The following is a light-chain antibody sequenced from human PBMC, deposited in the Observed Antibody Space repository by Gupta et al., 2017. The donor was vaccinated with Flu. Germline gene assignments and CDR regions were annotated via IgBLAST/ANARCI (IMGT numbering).Light chain of an antibody. Sequence: AIQMTQSPPSLSASVGDRVTITCRASQGIRNELAWYQQKAGKAPKLLVYAAPTLQSGVPSRFSGSGSGTDFTLTISSLQPEDFGTYYCLQDYNYPRTFGQGTRLEIK. V-gene: IGKV1-6*01. CDR2: AAP. CDR1: QGIRNE. J-gene: IGKJ5*01. CDR3: LQDYNYPRT.